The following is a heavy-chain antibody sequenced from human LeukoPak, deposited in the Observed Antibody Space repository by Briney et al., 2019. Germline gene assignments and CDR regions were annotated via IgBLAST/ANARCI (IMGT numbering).Heavy chain of an antibody. J-gene: IGHJ5*02. CDR1: GASISSYY. CDR3: ARALLSSGYST. CDR2: IYYRGIT. Sequence: SETLSLTCSVSGASISSYYYNWIRKSPGKGLEWLGYIYYRGITNYNPSLKSRVTMSLGTSSNQFSQKLSSVTAADTAVYYCARALLSSGYSTWGQGTLVTVSS. V-gene: IGHV4-59*01. D-gene: IGHD3-22*01.